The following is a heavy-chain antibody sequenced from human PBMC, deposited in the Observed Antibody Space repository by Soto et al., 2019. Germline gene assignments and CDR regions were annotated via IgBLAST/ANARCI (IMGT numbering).Heavy chain of an antibody. D-gene: IGHD3-16*01. Sequence: QVQLVESGGGLVQPGGSLRLSCAASGFSFSDYYMSWIRQAPGKGLEWISYISNSGRTIYYADSLKGRFTISRDNAKNSLYLQMNSLRVDDTAIYYCARLPYPWGWFDPWGQGTLVTVSS. V-gene: IGHV3-11*01. CDR3: ARLPYPWGWFDP. CDR2: ISNSGRTI. J-gene: IGHJ5*02. CDR1: GFSFSDYY.